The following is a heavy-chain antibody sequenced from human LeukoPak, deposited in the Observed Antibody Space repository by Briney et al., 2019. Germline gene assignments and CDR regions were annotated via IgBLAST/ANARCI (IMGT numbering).Heavy chain of an antibody. CDR2: IYYSGST. V-gene: IGHV4-59*01. D-gene: IGHD6-13*01. Sequence: SENLSLTCTVSGGSISSYYWSWIRQPPGKGLEWIGYIYYSGSTNYNPSLKSRVTISVDTSKNQFSLELSSVTAADTAVYYCARLLSSSTPDDAFDIWGQGTMVTVSS. CDR1: GGSISSYY. J-gene: IGHJ3*02. CDR3: ARLLSSSTPDDAFDI.